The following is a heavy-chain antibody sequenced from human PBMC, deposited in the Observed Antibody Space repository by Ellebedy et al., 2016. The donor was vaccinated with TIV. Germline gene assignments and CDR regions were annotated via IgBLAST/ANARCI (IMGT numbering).Heavy chain of an antibody. CDR2: ISSTGYYI. V-gene: IGHV3-21*01. Sequence: GESLKISCAASGFTFTSYSMNWVRQAPGKGLEWVSPISSTGYYIYYADSVKGRFTISRDNAKNSLYLQMNSLRVDDTAVCYCATSRARVYWGQGTLVTVSS. J-gene: IGHJ4*02. CDR3: ATSRARVY. CDR1: GFTFTSYS.